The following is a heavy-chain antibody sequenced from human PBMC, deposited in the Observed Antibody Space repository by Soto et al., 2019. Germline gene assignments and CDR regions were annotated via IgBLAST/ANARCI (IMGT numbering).Heavy chain of an antibody. D-gene: IGHD6-19*01. V-gene: IGHV3-66*01. J-gene: IGHJ2*01. CDR3: ARDPNRPGGWPSYWYFDL. CDR2: IYSGGST. Sequence: EVQLVESGGGLVQPGGSLRLSCAASGFTVSSNYMSWVRQAPGKGLEWVSVIYSGGSTYYADSVKGRFTISRDNSKNTLYLQMNSLRAEDTAVYYCARDPNRPGGWPSYWYFDLWGRGTLVTVSS. CDR1: GFTVSSNY.